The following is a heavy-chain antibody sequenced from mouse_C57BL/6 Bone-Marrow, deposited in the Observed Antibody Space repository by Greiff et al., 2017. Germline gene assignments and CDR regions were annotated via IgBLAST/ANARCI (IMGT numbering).Heavy chain of an antibody. CDR3: ARGLRRYYCDY. Sequence: VQLQQSGPELVKPGASVKMSCKASGYTFTDYNMHWVKQSHGKSLEWIGYINPKTGGTSYNQKFKGKATLTVNKSSSTAYMELRSLTSEDSAVYYWARGLRRYYCDYWGQGTTLTVSS. J-gene: IGHJ2*01. CDR2: INPKTGGT. V-gene: IGHV1-22*01. D-gene: IGHD2-4*01. CDR1: GYTFTDYN.